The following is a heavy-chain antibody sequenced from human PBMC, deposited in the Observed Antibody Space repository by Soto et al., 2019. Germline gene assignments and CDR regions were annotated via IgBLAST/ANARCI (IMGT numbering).Heavy chain of an antibody. D-gene: IGHD3-3*01. CDR3: TRILRFLEWSYDY. CDR2: IYYSGST. CDR1: GGSISSGDYY. Sequence: QVQLQESGPGLVKPSQTLSLTCTVSGGSISSGDYYWSWIRQPPGKGLEWIGYIYYSGSTYYNPSLKSRVTISVDTSKNQFSLKLSSVTAADTAVYYCTRILRFLEWSYDYWGQGTLVTVSS. V-gene: IGHV4-30-4*01. J-gene: IGHJ4*02.